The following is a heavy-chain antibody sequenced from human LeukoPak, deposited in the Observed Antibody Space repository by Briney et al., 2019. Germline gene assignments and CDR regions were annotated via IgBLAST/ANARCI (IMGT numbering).Heavy chain of an antibody. Sequence: ASVKVSCKASGYTFTDYYLHWVRQAPGQGLEWMGWISAYNGKTNYAQNLQGRVTMTTDTSTSTAYMELRSLRADDTAIYYCARESGGYYGGAFDYWGQGTLVTVSS. D-gene: IGHD3-22*01. CDR3: ARESGGYYGGAFDY. CDR2: ISAYNGKT. J-gene: IGHJ4*02. CDR1: GYTFTDYY. V-gene: IGHV1-18*04.